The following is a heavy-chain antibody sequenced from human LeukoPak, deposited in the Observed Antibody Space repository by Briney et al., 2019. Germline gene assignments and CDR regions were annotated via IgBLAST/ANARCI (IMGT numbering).Heavy chain of an antibody. Sequence: SETLSLTCTVSGGSISSSSHYWGWIRQPPGKGLAWIGSIYYGGSTYYNPSLKSRVIISVDTSKNQFSLKLTSVTAADTAVYYCARLDYWGQGTLVTVSS. CDR3: ARLDY. V-gene: IGHV4-39*01. J-gene: IGHJ4*02. CDR2: IYYGGST. CDR1: GGSISSSSHY.